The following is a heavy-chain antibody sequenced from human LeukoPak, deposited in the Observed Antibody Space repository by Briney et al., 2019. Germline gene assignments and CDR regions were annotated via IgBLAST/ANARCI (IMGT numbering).Heavy chain of an antibody. V-gene: IGHV4-59*01. Sequence: KSSETLSLTCTVSGGSIRSYHRSWIRQPPGKRLEWIGYIYDSGSTNYNPSLKSRVTISMDTSKNQFSLKLSSVTAADTAVYYCAREAYCGGDCYSGFDYWGQGTLVTVSS. CDR2: IYDSGST. D-gene: IGHD2-21*02. CDR1: GGSIRSYH. CDR3: AREAYCGGDCYSGFDY. J-gene: IGHJ4*02.